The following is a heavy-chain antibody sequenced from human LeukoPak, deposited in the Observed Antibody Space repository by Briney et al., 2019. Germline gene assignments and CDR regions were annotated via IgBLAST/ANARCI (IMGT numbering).Heavy chain of an antibody. V-gene: IGHV1-69*06. CDR1: GGTFSSDA. Sequence: GASVKVSCKASGGTFSSDAIRWVRQAPGQGLEWMGGIIPIFGTANYAQKFQGRVTITADKSTSTAYMELSSLRSEDTAVYYCARVDCSSTSCYTLWFDPWGQGTLVTVSS. CDR2: IIPIFGTA. J-gene: IGHJ5*02. D-gene: IGHD2-2*02. CDR3: ARVDCSSTSCYTLWFDP.